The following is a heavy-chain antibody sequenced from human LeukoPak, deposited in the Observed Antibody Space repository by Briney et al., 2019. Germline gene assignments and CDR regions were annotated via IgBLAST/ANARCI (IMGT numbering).Heavy chain of an antibody. J-gene: IGHJ6*02. D-gene: IGHD3-22*01. Sequence: SSETLSLTCTVSGGSISSYYWSWIRPPPGKGLEWIGYIYYSGSTNYNPSLKSRVTISVDTSKNQFSLKLSSVTAADTAVYYCARFVVDYYYYGMDVWGQGTTVTVSS. V-gene: IGHV4-59*08. CDR3: ARFVVDYYYYGMDV. CDR1: GGSISSYY. CDR2: IYYSGST.